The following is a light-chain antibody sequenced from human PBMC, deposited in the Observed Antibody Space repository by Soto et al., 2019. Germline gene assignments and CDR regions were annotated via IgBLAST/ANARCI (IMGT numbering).Light chain of an antibody. Sequence: VLTQAPGTLSLSPGERATLFCRASQSVSSSSLAWYQQQPCQAHRLLIYGASSRATGIPDRFSGSGSGTDFTPTISRLEPEDFAVYYCQQYGNSLTITFGQGTRLEIK. CDR1: QSVSSSS. J-gene: IGKJ5*01. CDR3: QQYGNSLTIT. V-gene: IGKV3-20*01. CDR2: GAS.